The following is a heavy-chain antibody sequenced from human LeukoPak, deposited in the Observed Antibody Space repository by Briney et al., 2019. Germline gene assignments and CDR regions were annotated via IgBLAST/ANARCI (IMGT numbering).Heavy chain of an antibody. CDR1: GFTFSSYA. CDR2: ISGSGGST. D-gene: IGHD3-10*01. J-gene: IGHJ4*02. Sequence: GGSLRLSCAASGFTFSSYAMSWVRQAPGKGLEWVSAISGSGGSTYYADSVKGRFTISRDNSKNTLYLRMNSLTDEDTAVYYCARAPMVRGVITAFDQWGQGTLVTVRS. CDR3: ARAPMVRGVITAFDQ. V-gene: IGHV3-23*01.